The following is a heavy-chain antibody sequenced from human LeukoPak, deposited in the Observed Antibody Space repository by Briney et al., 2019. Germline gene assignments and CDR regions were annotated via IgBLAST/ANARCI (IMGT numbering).Heavy chain of an antibody. CDR1: GYTFTGYY. Sequence: ASVKVSCKASGYTFTGYYMHWVRQAPGQGLEWMGWVTPNSGDTNYAQRFQGRVTMTRDTSISTAYMELNRLRSDDTAVYYCAREAYGSGSFRTDYYYMDVWGKGTTVTISS. D-gene: IGHD3-10*01. V-gene: IGHV1-2*02. CDR3: AREAYGSGSFRTDYYYMDV. CDR2: VTPNSGDT. J-gene: IGHJ6*03.